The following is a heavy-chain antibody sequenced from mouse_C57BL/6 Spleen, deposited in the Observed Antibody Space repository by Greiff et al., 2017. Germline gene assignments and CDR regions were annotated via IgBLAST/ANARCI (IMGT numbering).Heavy chain of an antibody. J-gene: IGHJ4*01. D-gene: IGHD1-1*01. CDR1: GYTFTSYW. Sequence: QVQLQQPGAELVKPGASVKMSCKASGYTFTSYWITWVKQRPGQGLEWIGDIYPGSGSTNYNEKFKSKATLTVDTSSSTAYMQLSSLTSEDSAVYYCARFTTTVEGAMDYWGQGTSVTVSS. V-gene: IGHV1-55*01. CDR3: ARFTTTVEGAMDY. CDR2: IYPGSGST.